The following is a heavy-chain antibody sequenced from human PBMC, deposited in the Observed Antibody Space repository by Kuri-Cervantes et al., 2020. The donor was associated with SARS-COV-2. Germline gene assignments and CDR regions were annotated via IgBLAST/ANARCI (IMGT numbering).Heavy chain of an antibody. CDR1: GGSISSGDYY. Sequence: SETLSLTCTVSGGSISSGDYYWSWIRQPAGKGLEWIGRIYTSGSTNYDPSLKSRVTMSVDTSKNQFSLKLSSVTAADTAVYYCARVPPLPTKGWYFDLWGRGTLVTVSS. CDR2: IYTSGST. CDR3: ARVPPLPTKGWYFDL. V-gene: IGHV4-61*02. D-gene: IGHD5-12*01. J-gene: IGHJ2*01.